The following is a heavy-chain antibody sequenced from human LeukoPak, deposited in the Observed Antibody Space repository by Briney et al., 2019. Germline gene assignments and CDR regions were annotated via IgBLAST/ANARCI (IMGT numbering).Heavy chain of an antibody. Sequence: SETLSLTCTVSGGSINSYYWSWIRQPPGKGLEWIGYIYTSGSTNYNPSLKSRVTISVDTSKNQFSLKLSSVTAADTAVYYCARLILETFNEYYYYYYMDVWGKGTTVTVSS. V-gene: IGHV4-4*09. CDR3: ARLILETFNEYYYYYYMDV. J-gene: IGHJ6*03. D-gene: IGHD1-1*01. CDR1: GGSINSYY. CDR2: IYTSGST.